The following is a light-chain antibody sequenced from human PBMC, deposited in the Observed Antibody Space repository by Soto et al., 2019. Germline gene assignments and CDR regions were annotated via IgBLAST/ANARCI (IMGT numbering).Light chain of an antibody. CDR2: DSD. CDR1: RSNIGRDT. CDR3: SAWDDSLKAWV. Sequence: QSVLNQPPSACGTPGQRVTLSCSGSRSNIGRDTVNWYQQLPATAPKLLIFDSDQRPSGVPERFSGSKSGTSASLAISGLQSEDEADYYCSAWDDSLKAWVFGGGTQLTVL. V-gene: IGLV1-44*01. J-gene: IGLJ3*02.